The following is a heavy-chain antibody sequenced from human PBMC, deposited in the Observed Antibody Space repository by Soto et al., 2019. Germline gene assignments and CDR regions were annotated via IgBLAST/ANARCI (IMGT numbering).Heavy chain of an antibody. CDR1: GFTFSDYY. D-gene: IGHD2-21*02. Sequence: GGSLRLSCAASGFTFSDYYMSWIRQAPGKGLEWVSYISSSGSTIYYADSVKGRFTISRDNAKNSLYLQMNSLRAEDTAVYYCARDSCGGDCYSSAVRFDPWGQGTLVTVSS. CDR2: ISSSGSTI. V-gene: IGHV3-11*01. CDR3: ARDSCGGDCYSSAVRFDP. J-gene: IGHJ5*02.